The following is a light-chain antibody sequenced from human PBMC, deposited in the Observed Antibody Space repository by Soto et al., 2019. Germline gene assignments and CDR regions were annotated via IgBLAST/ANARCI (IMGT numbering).Light chain of an antibody. CDR2: GAS. J-gene: IGKJ2*01. CDR1: QSVSSRY. V-gene: IGKV3-20*01. CDR3: QQYAGSLFT. Sequence: IVLTQSPGTLSLSPGERATLSCRASQSVSSRYLVWYQQNRGQAPRLLIYGASSRATGTPDRFSGSGSGTDFTLTISRLEPEDFAVYYCQQYAGSLFTFGQGTQLEIK.